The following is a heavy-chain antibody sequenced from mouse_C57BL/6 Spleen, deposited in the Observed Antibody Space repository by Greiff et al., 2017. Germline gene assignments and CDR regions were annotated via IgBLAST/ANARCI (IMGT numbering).Heavy chain of an antibody. CDR1: GFTFSSYA. V-gene: IGHV5-4*01. CDR2: ISDGGSYT. Sequence: EVQLVESGGGLVKHGGSLKLSCAASGFTFSSYAMSWVRQTPEKRLEWVATISDGGSYTYYPDNVKGRFTISRDNAKNNLYLQMSHLKSEDTAMYYCAREAIYYFDYWGQGTTLTVSS. J-gene: IGHJ2*01. CDR3: AREAIYYFDY.